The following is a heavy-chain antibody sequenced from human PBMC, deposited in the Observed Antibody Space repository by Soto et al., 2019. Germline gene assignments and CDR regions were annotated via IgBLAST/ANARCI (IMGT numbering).Heavy chain of an antibody. CDR2: IIPIFGTA. Sequence: GASVRVSCKASGGTFSSYAISWVRQAPGQGPEWMGGIIPIFGTANYAQKFQGRVTITADEFTSTAYMEVSSLRSEDTAVYYCARVREVTTEGLRTYYYYGMDVWGQGTTVTVSS. CDR1: GGTFSSYA. CDR3: ARVREVTTEGLRTYYYYGMDV. J-gene: IGHJ6*02. V-gene: IGHV1-69*13. D-gene: IGHD4-4*01.